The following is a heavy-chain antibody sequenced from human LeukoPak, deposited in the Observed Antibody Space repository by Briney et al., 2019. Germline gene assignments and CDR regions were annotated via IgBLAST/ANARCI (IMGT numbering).Heavy chain of an antibody. V-gene: IGHV3-49*04. CDR3: TRGKDGGNPYYYDY. J-gene: IGHJ4*02. D-gene: IGHD4-23*01. CDR2: VRGSPYGATT. CDR1: GFIFRDFA. Sequence: GGSLRLSCTTSGFIFRDFAMTWVRQAPGKGLEWVGFVRGSPYGATTEYAASVKGGFTISRDDSKSIAYLQMNSLETEDTGVYYCTRGKDGGNPYYYDYWGQGTLVIVSS.